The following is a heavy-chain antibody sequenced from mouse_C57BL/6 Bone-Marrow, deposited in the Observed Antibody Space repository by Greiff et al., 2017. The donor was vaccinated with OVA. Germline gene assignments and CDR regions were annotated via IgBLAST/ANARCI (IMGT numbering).Heavy chain of an antibody. CDR1: GYTFTSYW. J-gene: IGHJ1*03. Sequence: QVQLQQPGAELVKPGASVKMSCKASGYTFTSYWITWVKQRPGQGLEWIGDIYPGSGSTNYNEKFKSKATLTVDTSSSTAYLQLSSLTSDDSAVYYCARERYYDYDGFDVWGTGTTVTVSA. D-gene: IGHD2-4*01. CDR3: ARERYYDYDGFDV. V-gene: IGHV1-55*01. CDR2: IYPGSGST.